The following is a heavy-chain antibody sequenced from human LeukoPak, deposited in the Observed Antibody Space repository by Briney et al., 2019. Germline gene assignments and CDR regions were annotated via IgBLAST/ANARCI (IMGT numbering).Heavy chain of an antibody. CDR3: VSILELRGDYFDY. CDR2: INHSGST. Sequence: SETLSLTCTVSGGSISGGGYYWNWIRQHPGKGLEWIGEINHSGSTNYNPSLKSRVTISVDTSKNQFSLKLSSVTAADTAVYYCVSILELRGDYFDYWGQGTLVTVSS. D-gene: IGHD1-7*01. J-gene: IGHJ4*02. CDR1: GGSISGGGYY. V-gene: IGHV4-34*01.